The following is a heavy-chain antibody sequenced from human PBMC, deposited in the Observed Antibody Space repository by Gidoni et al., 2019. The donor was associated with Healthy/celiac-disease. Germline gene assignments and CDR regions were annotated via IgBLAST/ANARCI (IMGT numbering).Heavy chain of an antibody. CDR2: ITYDGSNK. J-gene: IGHJ3*02. Sequence: QVQLVESGGGVVQPWWSLRLSCAASGFTLSNYGMHWVRQAPGKGLGWVAVITYDGSNKDYADSVKGRFNISRDNSKNTLYRQMNSLRAEDTAVYYCATDSSGYYPEVAFDIWGQGTMVTVSS. D-gene: IGHD3-22*01. CDR3: ATDSSGYYPEVAFDI. CDR1: GFTLSNYG. V-gene: IGHV3-30*03.